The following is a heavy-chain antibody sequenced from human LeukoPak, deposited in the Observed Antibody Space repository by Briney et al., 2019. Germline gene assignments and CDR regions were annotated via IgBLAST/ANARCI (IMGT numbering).Heavy chain of an antibody. J-gene: IGHJ4*02. CDR1: AFTFSDSY. V-gene: IGHV3-11*06. D-gene: IGHD1-1*01. CDR2: ISSSSSYT. CDR3: ARGTGTTAYFDY. Sequence: GGSRRLSCAPAAFTFSDSYMSWIRQAQGKGLGWVSYISSSSSYTKYGDSVKGRFTISRDNAKNSLYLQVNSLRAEDTAVYYCARGTGTTAYFDYWGQGTLVTASS.